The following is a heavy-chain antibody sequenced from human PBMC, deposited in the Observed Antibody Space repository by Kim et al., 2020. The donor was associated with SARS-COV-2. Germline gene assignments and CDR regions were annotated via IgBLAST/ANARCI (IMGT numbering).Heavy chain of an antibody. D-gene: IGHD2-21*02. CDR3: AKRVVTPRSYFDY. CDR2: ITTNGGGT. J-gene: IGHJ4*02. CDR1: GFTFRSNV. V-gene: IGHV3-23*01. Sequence: GGSLRLSCAASGFTFRSNVMSWVRQAPGKGLEWVSTITTNGGGTYYADSVKGRFTISRDNSKNTLYLQMNSLRAEDTAVYYCAKRVVTPRSYFDYWGQGTLVTVSS.